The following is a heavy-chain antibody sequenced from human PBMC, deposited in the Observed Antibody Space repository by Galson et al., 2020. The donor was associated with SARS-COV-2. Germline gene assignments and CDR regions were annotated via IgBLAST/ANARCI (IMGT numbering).Heavy chain of an antibody. CDR2: ISYDGDSK. CDR3: ARNTALAAFFDH. Sequence: GGSLRLSCAASGFTFSNYAMHWVRQAPGKGLEWVAVISYDGDSKFYADSVKGRFTISRDNSHNTLFLQMNSLRTEDTAVYYCARNTALAAFFDHWGQGTLVTVSS. D-gene: IGHD6-19*01. V-gene: IGHV3-30*01. J-gene: IGHJ4*02. CDR1: GFTFSNYA.